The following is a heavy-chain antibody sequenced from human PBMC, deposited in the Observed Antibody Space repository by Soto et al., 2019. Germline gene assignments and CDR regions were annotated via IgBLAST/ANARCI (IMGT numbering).Heavy chain of an antibody. CDR2: ISSSSYI. Sequence: LRLSCAASGFTFSSYSMNWVRQAPGKGLEWVSSISSSSYIYYADSVKGRFTISRDNAKNSLYLQMNSLRAEDTAVYYCERDQCSGGSCYPGMDVWGQGTTVTVSS. V-gene: IGHV3-21*01. CDR3: ERDQCSGGSCYPGMDV. J-gene: IGHJ6*02. D-gene: IGHD2-15*01. CDR1: GFTFSSYS.